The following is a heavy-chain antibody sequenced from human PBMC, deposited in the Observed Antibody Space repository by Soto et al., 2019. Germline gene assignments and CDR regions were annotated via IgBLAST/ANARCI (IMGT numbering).Heavy chain of an antibody. CDR3: TREGYASGLYYYYGMDV. D-gene: IGHD5-12*01. J-gene: IGHJ6*02. CDR2: IYSGGST. V-gene: IGHV3-53*01. CDR1: GFTVSSNY. Sequence: LRLSCAASGFTVSSNYMSWVRQAPGKGLEWVSVIYSGGSTYYADSVKGRFTISRDNSKNTLYLQMNSLKTEDTAVYYCTREGYASGLYYYYGMDVWGQGTTVTVS.